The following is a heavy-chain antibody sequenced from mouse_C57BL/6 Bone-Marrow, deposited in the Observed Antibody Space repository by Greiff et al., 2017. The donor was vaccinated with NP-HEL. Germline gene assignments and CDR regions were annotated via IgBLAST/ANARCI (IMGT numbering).Heavy chain of an antibody. V-gene: IGHV3-6*01. Sequence: ESGPGLVKPSQSLSLTCSVTGYSITSGYYWNWIRQFPGNKLEWMGYISYDGSNNYNPSLKNRISITRDTSKNQFFLKLNSVTTEDTATYYCALMVTASHYYAMDYWGQGTSVTVSS. J-gene: IGHJ4*01. CDR2: ISYDGSN. CDR3: ALMVTASHYYAMDY. CDR1: GYSITSGYY. D-gene: IGHD2-2*01.